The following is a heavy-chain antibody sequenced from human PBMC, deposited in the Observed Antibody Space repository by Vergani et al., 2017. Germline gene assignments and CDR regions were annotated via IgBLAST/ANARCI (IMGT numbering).Heavy chain of an antibody. J-gene: IGHJ1*01. CDR2: ISKDGTHN. Sequence: QVSLVESGGGVVLPGRSLTLTCSASGFGFKNFAMHWVRQAPGKGLEWVATISKDGTHNCYEPSVRGRFAVSRDNSKSTLYLQMNSLRTEDTAVYYCATKNXGTPGCQIGYFREWGQGTLVTVSS. V-gene: IGHV3-30*03. D-gene: IGHD6-13*01. CDR1: GFGFKNFA. CDR3: ATKNXGTPGCQIGYFRE.